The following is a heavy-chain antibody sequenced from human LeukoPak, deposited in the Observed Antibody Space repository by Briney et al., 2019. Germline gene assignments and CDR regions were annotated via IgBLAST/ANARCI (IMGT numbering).Heavy chain of an antibody. Sequence: GGSLRLSCAASGFTFSSYWMHWVRQAPGKGLVWVSRINSDGSSTSYADSVKGRFTISRDNAKNTLYLQMNSLRAEDTGIYYCAKTKVPSYYGSGSYVDYWGQGTLVTVSS. D-gene: IGHD3-10*01. CDR3: AKTKVPSYYGSGSYVDY. V-gene: IGHV3-74*01. CDR1: GFTFSSYW. CDR2: INSDGSST. J-gene: IGHJ4*02.